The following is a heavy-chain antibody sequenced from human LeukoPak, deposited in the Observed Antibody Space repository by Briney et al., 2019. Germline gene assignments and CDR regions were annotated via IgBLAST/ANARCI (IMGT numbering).Heavy chain of an antibody. CDR3: AKALRYNWNPDAFDI. CDR2: IYSGGST. CDR1: GFTVSSNY. V-gene: IGHV3-66*01. Sequence: PGGSLRLSCAASGFTVSSNYMSWVRQAPGKGLEWVSVIYSGGSTYYADSVKGRFTISRDNSKNTLYLQMNSLRAEDTAVYYCAKALRYNWNPDAFDIWGQGTMVTVSS. J-gene: IGHJ3*02. D-gene: IGHD1-20*01.